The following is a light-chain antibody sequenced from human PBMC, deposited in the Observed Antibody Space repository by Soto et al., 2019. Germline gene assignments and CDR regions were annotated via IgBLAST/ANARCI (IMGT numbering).Light chain of an antibody. CDR1: ISAVGSYRL. J-gene: IGLJ1*01. CDR2: EGN. CDR3: CSSAPGNTYV. Sequence: QSALTQPASFSGSPGPSITISCSGTISAVGSYRLVSWYQHHPGKAPQLIVYEGNKRPSGVSNRFSGSEPGNTASLTISGLQAEDEADYYCCSSAPGNTYVFRTGTKVTVL. V-gene: IGLV2-23*01.